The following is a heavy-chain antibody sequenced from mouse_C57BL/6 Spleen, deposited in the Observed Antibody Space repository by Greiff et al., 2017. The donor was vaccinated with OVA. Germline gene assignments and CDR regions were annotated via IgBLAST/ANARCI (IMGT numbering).Heavy chain of an antibody. CDR2: ILPGSGST. CDR3: ARSGVLRYQWYFDV. Sequence: QVQLKQSGAELMKPGASVKLSCKATGYTFTGYWIEWVKQRPGHGLEWIGEILPGSGSTNYNEKFKGKATFTADTSSNTAYMQLSSLTTEDSAIFYCARSGVLRYQWYFDVWGTGTTVTVSS. J-gene: IGHJ1*03. V-gene: IGHV1-9*01. D-gene: IGHD1-1*01. CDR1: GYTFTGYW.